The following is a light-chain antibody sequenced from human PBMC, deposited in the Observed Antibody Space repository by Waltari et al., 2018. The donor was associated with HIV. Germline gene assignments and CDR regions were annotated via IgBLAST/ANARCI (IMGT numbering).Light chain of an antibody. J-gene: IGLJ3*02. CDR2: DTN. Sequence: QSVLPPPPSVSAPPGPKVTTSCSGRSSDIGSYSFYWYQQFPGTAPRRLIFDTNKRPSGIPDRFSASKSGTSATLDITGLQTGDEADYYCATWDNSLSIGVFGGGTKLTVL. CDR1: SSDIGSYS. V-gene: IGLV1-51*01. CDR3: ATWDNSLSIGV.